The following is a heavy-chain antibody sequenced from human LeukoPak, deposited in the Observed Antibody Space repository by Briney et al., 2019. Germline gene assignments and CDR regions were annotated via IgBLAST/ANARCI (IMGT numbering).Heavy chain of an antibody. J-gene: IGHJ3*02. D-gene: IGHD2-15*01. CDR2: IKTKTDGGTT. CDR1: GFTFSNAW. CDR3: TTEVLEGGTDGTFDI. V-gene: IGHV3-15*01. Sequence: NPGGSLRLSCAASGFTFSNAWMSWVRQAPGKGLEWVGRIKTKTDGGTTDYAAPVKGRFTISRDDSKNTLYLLMNSLKTEDTAVYYCTTEVLEGGTDGTFDIWGQGTMVTVSS.